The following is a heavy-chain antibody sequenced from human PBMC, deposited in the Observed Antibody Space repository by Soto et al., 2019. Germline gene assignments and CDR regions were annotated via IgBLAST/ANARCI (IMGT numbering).Heavy chain of an antibody. CDR3: ASRVAGIPKDAFDI. D-gene: IGHD6-19*01. CDR1: GGTFSSYA. J-gene: IGHJ3*02. Sequence: QVQLVQSGAEVKKPGSSVKVSCKASGGTFSSYAISWVRQAPGQGLEWMGGIIPIFGTANYAQKFQGRVTITADESTSKAYMELSSLRSEHTAVYYCASRVAGIPKDAFDIWGQGTMVTVSS. V-gene: IGHV1-69*01. CDR2: IIPIFGTA.